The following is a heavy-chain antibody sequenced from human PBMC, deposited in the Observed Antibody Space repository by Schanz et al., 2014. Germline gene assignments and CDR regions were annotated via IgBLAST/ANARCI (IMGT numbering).Heavy chain of an antibody. CDR2: IKQDGSER. V-gene: IGHV3-7*01. J-gene: IGHJ3*02. CDR3: AREEGYGYGPGAFDI. CDR1: GFNFSDHH. D-gene: IGHD5-18*01. Sequence: VQLVESGGGVVQPGGSLRLYCAASGFNFSDHHMDWVRQAPGKGMEWVANIKQDGSERYYVDSVKGRFTISRDNSKNTLSLQMNSLRAEDTAVYYCAREEGYGYGPGAFDIWGQGTMVTVSS.